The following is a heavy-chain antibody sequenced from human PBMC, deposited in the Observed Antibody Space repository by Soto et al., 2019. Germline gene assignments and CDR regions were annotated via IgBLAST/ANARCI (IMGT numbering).Heavy chain of an antibody. J-gene: IGHJ6*02. D-gene: IGHD6-19*01. CDR1: GYTFTSYG. CDR3: ASVVSSAWGYYYVMAV. Sequence: ASVKVSCKASGYTFTSYGISWVRQAPGQGLEWMGWISAYNGNTNYAQKLQGRVTMTTDTSTSTAYMELRSLRSDDTAVYYCASVVSSAWGYYYVMAVWAQGPTVPVSS. V-gene: IGHV1-18*01. CDR2: ISAYNGNT.